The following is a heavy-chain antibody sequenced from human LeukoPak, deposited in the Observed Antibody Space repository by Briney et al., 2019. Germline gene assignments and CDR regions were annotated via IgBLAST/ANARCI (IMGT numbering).Heavy chain of an antibody. CDR2: ISYDGVNT. V-gene: IGHV3-30*01. D-gene: IGHD1-7*01. J-gene: IGHJ4*02. CDR1: GFTFSTYT. Sequence: GGSLRLSCAASGFTFSTYTMHWVRQAPGKGPEWVAVISYDGVNTNYADSAKGRFTFSRDNSKNTLYLQMNSLRAEDTAVYYCAREGELQGVSYFDYWGQGTLVTVSS. CDR3: AREGELQGVSYFDY.